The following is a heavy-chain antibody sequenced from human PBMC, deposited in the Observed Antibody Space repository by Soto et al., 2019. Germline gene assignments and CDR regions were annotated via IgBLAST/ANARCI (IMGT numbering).Heavy chain of an antibody. D-gene: IGHD5-12*01. J-gene: IGHJ4*02. CDR2: ILPILDVA. CDR1: GGTFSTYT. Sequence: QVQPVQSGAEVKKPGSSVKVSCKASGGTFSTYTVAWVRQAPGQGLEWMGLILPILDVANYAQRFQGRVTFTADKSTTTAYMELFSLRSNDTAVYYCVGGYNGRLDYWGQGTLVTVSS. V-gene: IGHV1-69*02. CDR3: VGGYNGRLDY.